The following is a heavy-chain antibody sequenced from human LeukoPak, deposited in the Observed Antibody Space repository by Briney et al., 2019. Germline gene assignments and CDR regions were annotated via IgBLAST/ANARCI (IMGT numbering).Heavy chain of an antibody. CDR3: ARDHWSLVGYYYYYMDV. D-gene: IGHD2-8*02. CDR2: ISGGGGST. Sequence: GGTLRLSCAASGFTFSSYGMSWVRQAPGKGLEWVSAISGGGGSTYYADSVKGRFTISRDNSKNTLYLQMNSLRAEDTAVYYCARDHWSLVGYYYYYMDVWGKGTTVTVSS. CDR1: GFTFSSYG. V-gene: IGHV3-23*01. J-gene: IGHJ6*03.